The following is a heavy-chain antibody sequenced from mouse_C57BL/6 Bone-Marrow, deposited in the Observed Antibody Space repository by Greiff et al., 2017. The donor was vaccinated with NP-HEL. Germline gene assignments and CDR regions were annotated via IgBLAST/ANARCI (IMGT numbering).Heavy chain of an antibody. CDR1: GYTFTDYY. CDR2: INPYNGGT. V-gene: IGHV1-19*01. J-gene: IGHJ3*01. D-gene: IGHD1-1*01. Sequence: EVQVVESGPVLVKPGASVKMSCKASGYTFTDYYMNWVKQSHGKSLEWIGVINPYNGGTSYNQKFKGKATLTVDKSSSTAYMELNSLTSEDSAVYYCALLLRGFAYWGQGTLVTVSA. CDR3: ALLLRGFAY.